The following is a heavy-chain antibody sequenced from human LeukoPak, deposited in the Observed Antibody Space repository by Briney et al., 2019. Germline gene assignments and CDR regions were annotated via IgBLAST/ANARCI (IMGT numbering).Heavy chain of an antibody. CDR1: GFTFSSYS. Sequence: PGGSLRLSFEASGFTFSSYSMNWVRQAPGKGLKWVSSISSSSSYIYYADSVKGRFTISRDNAKNSLYLQMNSLRAEDTAVYYCARARAAMAVPWNYWGQGTLVTVSS. V-gene: IGHV3-21*01. CDR2: ISSSSSYI. J-gene: IGHJ4*02. CDR3: ARARAAMAVPWNY. D-gene: IGHD6-25*01.